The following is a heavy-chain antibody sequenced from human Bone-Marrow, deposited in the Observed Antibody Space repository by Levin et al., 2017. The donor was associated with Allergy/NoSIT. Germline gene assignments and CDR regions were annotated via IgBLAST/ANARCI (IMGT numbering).Heavy chain of an antibody. Sequence: SETLSLTCTVSGGSISSGGYYWSWIRQHPGKGLEWIGYIYYSGSTYYNPSLKSRVTISVDTSKNQFSLKLSSVTAADTAVYYCARDPCSGGSCMDVWGQGTTVTVSS. CDR3: ARDPCSGGSCMDV. J-gene: IGHJ6*02. CDR2: IYYSGST. CDR1: GGSISSGGYY. V-gene: IGHV4-31*03. D-gene: IGHD2-15*01.